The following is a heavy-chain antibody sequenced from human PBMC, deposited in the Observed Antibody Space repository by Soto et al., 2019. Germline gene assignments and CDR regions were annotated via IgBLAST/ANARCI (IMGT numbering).Heavy chain of an antibody. J-gene: IGHJ5*02. Sequence: QVQLQQWGAGLLKPSETLSLTCAVYGGSFSGYYWSWIRQPPGKGLEWIGEINHSGSTNYNPSLKSRVTISVDTSKNQFSLKLSSVTAADTAVSYCARGRYSSSWYSWFDPWGQGTLVTVSS. V-gene: IGHV4-34*01. CDR2: INHSGST. CDR3: ARGRYSSSWYSWFDP. D-gene: IGHD6-13*01. CDR1: GGSFSGYY.